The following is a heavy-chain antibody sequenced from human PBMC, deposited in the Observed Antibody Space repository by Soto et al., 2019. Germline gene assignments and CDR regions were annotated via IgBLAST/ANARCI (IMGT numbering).Heavy chain of an antibody. V-gene: IGHV4-59*12. D-gene: IGHD7-27*01. CDR3: ASNKLGRIDY. CDR2: IYYSGST. CDR1: GGSISSYY. J-gene: IGHJ4*02. Sequence: SETLSLTCTVSGGSISSYYWSWIRQPPGKGLEWIGYIYYSGSTNYNPSLKSRVTISVDTSKNQFSLKLTSVTAADTAVYYCASNKLGRIDYWGQGTLVTVSS.